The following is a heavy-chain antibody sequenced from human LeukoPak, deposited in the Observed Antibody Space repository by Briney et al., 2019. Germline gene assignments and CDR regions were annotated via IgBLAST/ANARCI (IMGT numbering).Heavy chain of an antibody. CDR2: IDHTGSI. D-gene: IGHD3-10*01. CDR3: ARGGYGPGSHYRY. Sequence: SETLSLTCAVNAGSFTGYYWSRVRQPPGNGLEWIGEIDHTGSISYNPSLRSRVSISVDTFKNQFSLNLRSVTAADRAIYYCARGGYGPGSHYRYWGQGTLVTVSS. J-gene: IGHJ4*02. V-gene: IGHV4-34*01. CDR1: AGSFTGYY.